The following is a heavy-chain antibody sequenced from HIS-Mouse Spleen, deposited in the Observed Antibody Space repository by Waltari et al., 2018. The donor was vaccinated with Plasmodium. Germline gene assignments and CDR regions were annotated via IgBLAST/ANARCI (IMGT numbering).Heavy chain of an antibody. CDR1: GGSFSGYY. Sequence: QVQLQQWGAGLLKPSETLSLTCADYGGSFSGYYWSWIRQPPGKGLEWIGEINHSGRTNYNPSLKSRVTISVDTSKNQFSLKLSSVTAADTAVYYCARGRVLGTSSGYFDLWGRGTLVTVSS. CDR3: ARGRVLGTSSGYFDL. CDR2: INHSGRT. J-gene: IGHJ2*01. D-gene: IGHD3-10*01. V-gene: IGHV4-34*01.